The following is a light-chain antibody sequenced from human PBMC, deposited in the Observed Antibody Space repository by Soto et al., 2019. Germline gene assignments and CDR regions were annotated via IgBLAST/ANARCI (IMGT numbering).Light chain of an antibody. CDR3: RTYVGSNSYV. CDR1: SSDVGGYNY. CDR2: EVY. J-gene: IGLJ1*01. V-gene: IGLV2-8*01. Sequence: QSALTQPPSASATPGQSVTISCPGTSSDVGGYNYVSWYQHHPGKAPKLIIYEVYKRHPGVPDRFSGSKPGNKAALTVSGRQAEDEADYYSRTYVGSNSYVFGSGSKVTV.